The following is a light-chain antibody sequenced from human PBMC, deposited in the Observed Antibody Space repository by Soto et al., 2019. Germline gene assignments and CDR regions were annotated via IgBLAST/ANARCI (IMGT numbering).Light chain of an antibody. Sequence: QSVLTQPPSASGTPGQRVTISCSGSSSNIESNYVYWYQQLPGTAPRLLIYRNNQWPSGVPDRFSGSKSGTSASLAISALRSEDEADYYCTVWDDSLRGRLFGGGTQLTVL. CDR3: TVWDDSLRGRL. V-gene: IGLV1-47*01. J-gene: IGLJ2*01. CDR2: RNN. CDR1: SSNIESNY.